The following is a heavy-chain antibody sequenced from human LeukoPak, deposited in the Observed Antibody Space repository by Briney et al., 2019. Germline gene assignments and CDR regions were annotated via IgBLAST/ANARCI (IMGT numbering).Heavy chain of an antibody. CDR3: ARSPHKRGWLRFDYFDY. CDR2: ISSSSSTI. D-gene: IGHD5-12*01. Sequence: GGSLRLSCAASGFTFSSYSMNWVRQAPGKGLEWVSYISSSSSTIYYADSVEGRFTISRDNAKNSLYLQMNSLRAEDTAVYYCARSPHKRGWLRFDYFDYWGQGTLVTVSS. J-gene: IGHJ4*02. V-gene: IGHV3-48*04. CDR1: GFTFSSYS.